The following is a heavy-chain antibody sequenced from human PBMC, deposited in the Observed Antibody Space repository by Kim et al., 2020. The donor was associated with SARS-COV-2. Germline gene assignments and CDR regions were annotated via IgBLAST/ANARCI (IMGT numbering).Heavy chain of an antibody. CDR1: GGSISSYY. CDR2: IYYSGST. D-gene: IGHD3-10*01. CDR3: VSGPIYYYGSGSYYNETDY. Sequence: SETLSLTCTVSGGSISSYYWSWIRQPPGKGLEWNGYIYYSGSTNYNHSLKSRVTISVDTSTNQFSLKLSAVTAADTAVYYCVSGPIYYYGSGSYYNETDYLGQGTLVTGSA. V-gene: IGHV4-59*08. J-gene: IGHJ4*02.